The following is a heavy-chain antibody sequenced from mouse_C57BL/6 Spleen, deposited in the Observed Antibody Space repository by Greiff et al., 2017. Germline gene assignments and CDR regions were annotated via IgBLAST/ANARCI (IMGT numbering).Heavy chain of an antibody. Sequence: QVQLQQPGAELVKPGASVKLSCTASGYTFTSYWMHWVKQRPGQGLEWIGMIHPNSGSTNYNEKLKSKATLTVDKSSSTAYMQLSSLTSEDSAVYSCASLCDGYYGRAMDYWGQGTSVTVSS. CDR3: ASLCDGYYGRAMDY. V-gene: IGHV1-64*01. CDR2: IHPNSGST. J-gene: IGHJ4*01. D-gene: IGHD2-3*01. CDR1: GYTFTSYW.